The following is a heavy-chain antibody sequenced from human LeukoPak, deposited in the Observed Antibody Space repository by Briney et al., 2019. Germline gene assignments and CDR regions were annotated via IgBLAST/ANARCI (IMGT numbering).Heavy chain of an antibody. Sequence: SETLSLTCTVSGGSISSYYWSWIRQPPGKGLEWIGYIYYSGSTNYNLSLKSRVTISVDTSKNQFSLKLSSVTAADTAVYYCARAVYDILTGYSFDYWGQGTLVTVSS. D-gene: IGHD3-9*01. CDR1: GGSISSYY. J-gene: IGHJ4*02. CDR3: ARAVYDILTGYSFDY. CDR2: IYYSGST. V-gene: IGHV4-59*01.